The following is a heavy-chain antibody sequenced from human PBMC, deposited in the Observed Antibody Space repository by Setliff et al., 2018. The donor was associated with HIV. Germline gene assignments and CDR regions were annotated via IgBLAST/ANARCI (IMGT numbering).Heavy chain of an antibody. J-gene: IGHJ4*02. CDR3: ATSIGPISWYED. D-gene: IGHD6-13*01. CDR1: GDSISSTHYY. CDR2: IYYSGTT. V-gene: IGHV4-61*10. Sequence: SETLSLTCTVSGDSISSTHYYWSWIRQPAGKGLEWIGYIYYSGTTSYNPSLKSRVTISVDTSKNQFSLSLSSVTAADTAVYYCATSIGPISWYEDWGQGTLVTVSS.